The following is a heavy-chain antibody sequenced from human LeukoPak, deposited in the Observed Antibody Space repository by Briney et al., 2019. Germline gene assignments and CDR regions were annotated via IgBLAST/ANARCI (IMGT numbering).Heavy chain of an antibody. V-gene: IGHV3-23*01. D-gene: IGHD4-17*01. CDR1: GLTFGSYA. J-gene: IGHJ4*02. Sequence: GGSLRLSCAASGLTFGSYAMNWVRQAPGKGLEWVSVLSGSAGSTYYADSVRGRFTISRDNSKNTLYLHMSRLRAEDTAIYYCAKARYGDGRGFDYWGQGTLVTVSS. CDR3: AKARYGDGRGFDY. CDR2: LSGSAGST.